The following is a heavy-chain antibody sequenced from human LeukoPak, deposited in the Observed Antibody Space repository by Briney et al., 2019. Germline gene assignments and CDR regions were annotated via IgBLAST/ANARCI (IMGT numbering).Heavy chain of an antibody. V-gene: IGHV4-30-4*01. Sequence: SQTLSLTCAVSGGSISSGDYYWSWIRQPPGKGLEWIGYIYYSGSTYYNPSLKSRVTISVDTSKNQFSLKLSSVTAADTAVYYCARGRSDYYDSSGHGRYFDYWGQGTLVTVSS. CDR1: GGSISSGDYY. CDR3: ARGRSDYYDSSGHGRYFDY. CDR2: IYYSGST. J-gene: IGHJ4*02. D-gene: IGHD3-22*01.